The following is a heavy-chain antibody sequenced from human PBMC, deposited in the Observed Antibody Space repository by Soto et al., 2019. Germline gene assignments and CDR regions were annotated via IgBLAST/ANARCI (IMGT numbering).Heavy chain of an antibody. CDR3: ATPSGEEMATISLYYYYGMDV. Sequence: VASVKVSCKASGGTLSSYAISWVRQAPGQGLEWMGGIIPIFGTANYAQKFQGRVTITADESTSTAYMELSSLRSEDTAVYYCATPSGEEMATISLYYYYGMDVWGQGTTVTVSS. CDR2: IIPIFGTA. CDR1: GGTLSSYA. V-gene: IGHV1-69*13. D-gene: IGHD5-12*01. J-gene: IGHJ6*02.